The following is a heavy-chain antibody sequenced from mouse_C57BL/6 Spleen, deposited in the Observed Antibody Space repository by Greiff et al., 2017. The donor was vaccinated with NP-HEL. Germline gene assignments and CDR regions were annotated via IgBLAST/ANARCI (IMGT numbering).Heavy chain of an antibody. V-gene: IGHV5-4*01. CDR1: GFTFSSYA. Sequence: VQLKESGGGLVKPGGSLKLSCAASGFTFSSYAMSWVRQTPEKRLEWVATISDGGSYTYYPDNVKGRFTISRDNAKNNLYLQMSHLKSEDTAMYYCAREFITYYFDYWGQGTTLTVSS. CDR2: ISDGGSYT. J-gene: IGHJ2*01. CDR3: AREFITYYFDY. D-gene: IGHD1-1*01.